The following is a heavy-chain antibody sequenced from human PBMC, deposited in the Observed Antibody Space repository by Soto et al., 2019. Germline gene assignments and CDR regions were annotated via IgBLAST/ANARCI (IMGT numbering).Heavy chain of an antibody. D-gene: IGHD5-12*01. CDR1: RDSVSSNSAA. Sequence: SQTLSLTCAISRDSVSSNSAASNWIRQSPSRGLEWLGRTCYRSRWYNDYAVSVKSLISINPDTSKNQFSLQLNSVTPEDTAVYYCASEAGYKQNIEYWGQGTL. CDR2: TCYRSRWYN. V-gene: IGHV6-1*01. J-gene: IGHJ4*02. CDR3: ASEAGYKQNIEY.